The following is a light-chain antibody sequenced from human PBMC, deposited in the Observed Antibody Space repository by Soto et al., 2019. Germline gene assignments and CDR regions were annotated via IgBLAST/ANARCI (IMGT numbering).Light chain of an antibody. CDR3: QQSYSVPWT. V-gene: IGKV1-39*01. CDR1: QSIASY. CDR2: AAS. Sequence: DIQMTQSPSSLSASVGDRVTITCRASQSIASYLNWYQQKPGKAPKVLIYAASNLQSGVPSRFSGSGSGTDFTLTISSLQAEDFATYYWQQSYSVPWTFGQGTKVENK. J-gene: IGKJ1*01.